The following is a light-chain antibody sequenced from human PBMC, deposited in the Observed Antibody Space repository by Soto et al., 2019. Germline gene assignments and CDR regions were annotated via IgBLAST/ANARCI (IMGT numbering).Light chain of an antibody. CDR3: AAWDDSLNGVV. Sequence: QPVLTQPPLVSEAPRQRVTISCSGSSSNIGNNAVNWYQQLPGKAPKLLIYYDDLLPSGVSDRFSGSKSGTSASLAISGLQSEDEADYYCAAWDDSLNGVVFGGGTKLTVL. V-gene: IGLV1-36*01. CDR2: YDD. CDR1: SSNIGNNA. J-gene: IGLJ2*01.